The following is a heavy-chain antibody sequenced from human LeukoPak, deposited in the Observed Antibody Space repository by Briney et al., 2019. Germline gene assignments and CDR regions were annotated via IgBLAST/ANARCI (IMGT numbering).Heavy chain of an antibody. CDR3: AKEYYYDSSGYYPFDY. Sequence: GGSLRLSCAASGFTFSSYAMSWVRQAPGKGLEWVSAISGSGGSTYYADSVEGRFTISRDNSKNTLYLQMNSLRAEDTAVYYCAKEYYYDSSGYYPFDYWGQGTLVTVSS. CDR1: GFTFSSYA. V-gene: IGHV3-23*01. J-gene: IGHJ4*02. CDR2: ISGSGGST. D-gene: IGHD3-22*01.